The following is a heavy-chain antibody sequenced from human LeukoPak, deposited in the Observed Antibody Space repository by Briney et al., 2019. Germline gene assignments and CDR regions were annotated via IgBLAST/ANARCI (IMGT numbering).Heavy chain of an antibody. CDR1: GFTFSDAW. J-gene: IGHJ4*02. CDR2: IKSNTHGGTK. CDR3: AKITHIGVVAPFDS. D-gene: IGHD2-15*01. Sequence: GGSLRLSCAASGFTFSDAWMTWVRQAPGQGLEWVGLIKSNTHGGTKDHVAPVKGRFSISRDDSKNMVYLQMNSLRAEDTAVYYCAKITHIGVVAPFDSWGQGTLVTVSS. V-gene: IGHV3-15*01.